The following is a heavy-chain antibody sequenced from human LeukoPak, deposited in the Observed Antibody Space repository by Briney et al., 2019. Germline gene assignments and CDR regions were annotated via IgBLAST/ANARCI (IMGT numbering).Heavy chain of an antibody. CDR1: GGSISSGSYY. CDR2: FYTSGST. D-gene: IGHD6-13*01. V-gene: IGHV4-61*02. Sequence: SETLSLTCTVSGGSISSGSYYWSWIRQPAGKGLEWIGRFYTSGSTNYNPSLKSRVTISVDTSKNQFSLKLTSVTAADTAVYYCARGYSSSWYFNWFDPWGQGTLVTVSS. CDR3: ARGYSSSWYFNWFDP. J-gene: IGHJ5*02.